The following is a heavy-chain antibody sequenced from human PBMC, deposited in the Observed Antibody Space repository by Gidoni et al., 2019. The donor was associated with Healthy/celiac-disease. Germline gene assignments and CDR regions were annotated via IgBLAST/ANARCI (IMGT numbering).Heavy chain of an antibody. Sequence: QLQLQAPGPGLVKPSETLSLTCSVSGGSISSSSYYWGWIRQPPGKGLEWIGRTYYSGSTYYNPSLKSRVTISVDTSKNQFSLKLSSVTAADTAVYYCASGYDSSGYSLLLDYWGQGTLVTVSS. CDR3: ASGYDSSGYSLLLDY. D-gene: IGHD3-22*01. J-gene: IGHJ4*02. CDR1: GGSISSSSYY. CDR2: TYYSGST. V-gene: IGHV4-39*01.